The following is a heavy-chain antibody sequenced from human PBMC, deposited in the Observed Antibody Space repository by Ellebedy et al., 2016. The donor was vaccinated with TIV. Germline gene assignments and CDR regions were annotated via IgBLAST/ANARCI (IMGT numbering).Heavy chain of an antibody. J-gene: IGHJ4*02. Sequence: GSLRLSCTVSGGSISSTNYYRVWIRQPPGKGLEWIGSIYYSGSTNYNPSLKSRVTISADTSKNQFSLKLRSVTAADTAVYYCARDPPGVTEDYWGQGTLVIVSS. V-gene: IGHV4-39*07. CDR2: IYYSGST. D-gene: IGHD5-18*01. CDR3: ARDPPGVTEDY. CDR1: GGSISSTNYY.